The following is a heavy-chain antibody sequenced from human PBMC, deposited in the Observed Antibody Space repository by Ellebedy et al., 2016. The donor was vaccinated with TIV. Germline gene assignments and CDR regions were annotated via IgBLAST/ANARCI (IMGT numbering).Heavy chain of an antibody. Sequence: AASVKVSCKASGYTFTSYGISWVRQAPGQGLEWMGWISAYNGNTNYAQKLQGRVTMTTDTSTSTAYMELRSLRSDDTAVYYCARGGITIFGVAVDAFDIWGQGTMVTVSS. CDR2: ISAYNGNT. CDR1: GYTFTSYG. J-gene: IGHJ3*02. CDR3: ARGGITIFGVAVDAFDI. V-gene: IGHV1-18*04. D-gene: IGHD3-3*01.